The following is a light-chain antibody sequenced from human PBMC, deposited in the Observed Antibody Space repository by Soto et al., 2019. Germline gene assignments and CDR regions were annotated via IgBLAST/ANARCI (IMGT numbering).Light chain of an antibody. Sequence: QSALTQPASVSGSPGQSITISCTGTSSDVGGYNYVSWYQHHPGKAPKLMIYDVSIRPSGVSNRFSGSKSGNTASLTISGLQAEDEADYYCSSYTSSSVVFGGGTKLTVL. V-gene: IGLV2-14*03. J-gene: IGLJ2*01. CDR3: SSYTSSSVV. CDR2: DVS. CDR1: SSDVGGYNY.